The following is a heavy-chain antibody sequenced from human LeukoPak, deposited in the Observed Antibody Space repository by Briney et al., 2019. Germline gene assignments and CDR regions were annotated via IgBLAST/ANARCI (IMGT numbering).Heavy chain of an antibody. CDR2: ISGSGGST. J-gene: IGHJ3*02. CDR1: GFTFSSYA. D-gene: IGHD2-2*01. CDR3: AKDDYCSTTSCILDAFDI. V-gene: IGHV3-23*01. Sequence: TGGSLRLSCAASGFTFSSYAMSWVRQAPGKGLEWVSAISGSGGSTYYADSVKGRFTISRDNSKNTLFLQMNSLRAEDTALYYCAKDDYCSTTSCILDAFDIWGQGTMVTVSS.